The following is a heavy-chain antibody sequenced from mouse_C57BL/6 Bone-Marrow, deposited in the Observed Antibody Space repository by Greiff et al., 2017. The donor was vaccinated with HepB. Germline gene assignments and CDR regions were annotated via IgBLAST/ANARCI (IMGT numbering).Heavy chain of an antibody. Sequence: EVKVVDSGGGLVKPGGSLKLSCAASGFTFSDYGMHWVRQAPEKGLGWVAYISSGSSTIYYADTVKGRFTISRDKAKNTLFLQMSSLRSEDAAVYYGGGRGLDYDGFAYWGQGTLVTVSA. D-gene: IGHD2-4*01. CDR2: ISSGSSTI. CDR3: GGRGLDYDGFAY. CDR1: GFTFSDYG. J-gene: IGHJ3*01. V-gene: IGHV5-17*01.